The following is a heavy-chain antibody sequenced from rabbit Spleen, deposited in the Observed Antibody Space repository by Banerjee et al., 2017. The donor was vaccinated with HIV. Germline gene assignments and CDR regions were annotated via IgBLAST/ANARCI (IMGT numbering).Heavy chain of an antibody. Sequence: QSLEESGGGLVQPEGSLALTCKASGFSFSSSDYICWVRQAPGKGLEWISCIAGSSSGFTYSATWAKGRFTISKTSSTTVTLQMTSLTVADTATYFCARAIVPWLGLTRLDLWGQGTLVTVS. CDR1: GFSFSSSDY. CDR2: IAGSSSGFT. V-gene: IGHV1S40*01. CDR3: ARAIVPWLGLTRLDL. J-gene: IGHJ3*01. D-gene: IGHD4-1*01.